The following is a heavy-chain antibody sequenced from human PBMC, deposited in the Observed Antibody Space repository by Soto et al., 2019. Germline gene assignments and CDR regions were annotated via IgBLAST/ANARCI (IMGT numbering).Heavy chain of an antibody. D-gene: IGHD3-3*01. CDR3: ARGQRFSDWFDP. Sequence: PXATLSLTGTVTGGAISGYYWTWIRQSAGGGLEWIGRIYSSGSTNYNPSLKSRVTISLDTSMNHFSLRLSSVTAADTAVYYCARGQRFSDWFDPWGQGTLVTVSS. J-gene: IGHJ5*02. CDR1: GGAISGYY. CDR2: IYSSGST. V-gene: IGHV4-4*07.